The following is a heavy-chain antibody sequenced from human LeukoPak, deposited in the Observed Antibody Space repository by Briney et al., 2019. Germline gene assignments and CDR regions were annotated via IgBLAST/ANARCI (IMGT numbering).Heavy chain of an antibody. CDR2: IRGSGGST. D-gene: IGHD1-26*01. Sequence: AGSLRLSCAAYGFTFSSYAMSWVRLAPGSGTEWVSAIRGSGGSTYYADSVKGRFTISRDNSKNTLYLQMNSLRAEDTAVYYCAKDPVRVTTHNWFDPWGQGTLVTVSS. J-gene: IGHJ5*02. CDR1: GFTFSSYA. V-gene: IGHV3-23*01. CDR3: AKDPVRVTTHNWFDP.